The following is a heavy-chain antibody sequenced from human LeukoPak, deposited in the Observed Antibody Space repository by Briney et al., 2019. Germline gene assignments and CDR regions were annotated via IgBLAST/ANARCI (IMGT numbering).Heavy chain of an antibody. J-gene: IGHJ3*02. CDR1: GFTVSSNY. CDR2: ISSSSSYI. Sequence: PGGSLRLSCAASGFTVSSNYMSWVRQAPGKGLEWVSSISSSSSYIYYADSVKGRFTISRDNAKNSLYLQMNSLRAEDTAVYYCARAHYVWGSYRYYDAFDIWGQGTMVTVSS. D-gene: IGHD3-16*02. V-gene: IGHV3-21*01. CDR3: ARAHYVWGSYRYYDAFDI.